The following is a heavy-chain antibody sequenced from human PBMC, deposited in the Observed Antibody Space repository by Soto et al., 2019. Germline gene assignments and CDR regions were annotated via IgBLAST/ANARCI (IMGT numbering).Heavy chain of an antibody. Sequence: ASVKVSCKASGGTFSSYAISWVRQAPGQGLEWMGGIIPIFGTANYAQKFQGRVTITADESTSTAYMELSSLRSEDTAVYYCARAAPRNYYYYYGMDVWGQGTTVTVSS. CDR1: GGTFSSYA. J-gene: IGHJ6*02. CDR3: ARAAPRNYYYYYGMDV. V-gene: IGHV1-69*13. CDR2: IIPIFGTA.